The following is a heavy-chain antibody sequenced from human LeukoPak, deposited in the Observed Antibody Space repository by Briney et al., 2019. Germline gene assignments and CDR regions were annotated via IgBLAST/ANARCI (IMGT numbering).Heavy chain of an antibody. Sequence: ASVKVSCKASGYSFTSNYIHWVRQAPGQGLEWMGMIYPRDGSTSYAQKFQGRVTVTRDTSTSTVHMELSGLRSEDTAVYYCARDENYYDSSGYYYLDWGQGTLVTVSS. J-gene: IGHJ4*02. D-gene: IGHD3-22*01. V-gene: IGHV1-46*01. CDR1: GYSFTSNY. CDR2: IYPRDGST. CDR3: ARDENYYDSSGYYYLD.